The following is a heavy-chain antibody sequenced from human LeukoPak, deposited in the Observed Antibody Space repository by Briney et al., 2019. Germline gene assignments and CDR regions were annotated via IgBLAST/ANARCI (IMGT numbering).Heavy chain of an antibody. V-gene: IGHV3-21*01. J-gene: IGHJ4*02. CDR3: AILWEYSSTFDY. CDR1: GFTFSSYG. D-gene: IGHD5-18*01. Sequence: GGSLRLSCAASGFTFSSYGMHWVRQAPGKGLEWVSSISSSSSYIYYADSVKGRFTISRDNAKNSLYLQMNSLRAEDTAVYYCAILWEYSSTFDYWGQGTLVTVSS. CDR2: ISSSSSYI.